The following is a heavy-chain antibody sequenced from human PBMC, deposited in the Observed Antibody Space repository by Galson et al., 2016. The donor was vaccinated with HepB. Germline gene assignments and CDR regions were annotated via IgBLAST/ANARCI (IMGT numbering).Heavy chain of an antibody. D-gene: IGHD5-18*01. CDR2: ISSSGTVL. CDR1: GFSFSDHY. CDR3: ARDPDTSSKVDV. Sequence: SLRLSCAASGFSFSDHYMSWIRQAPGKGLESIAYISSSGTVLYYAASAQGRFTISRDNAKKSLYLQMNSLRADDTGVYYFARDPDTSSKVDVWGHGTTVTVSS. J-gene: IGHJ6*02. V-gene: IGHV3-11*01.